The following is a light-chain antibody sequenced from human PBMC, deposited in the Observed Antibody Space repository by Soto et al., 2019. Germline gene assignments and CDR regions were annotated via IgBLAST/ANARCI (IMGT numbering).Light chain of an antibody. CDR2: DIS. CDR1: SSDVGGYNY. Sequence: QSALTQPPSASGSPGQSVTISCTGTSSDVGGYNYVSWYQQNPGKAPKLMIYDISQRPSGVPDRFSGSQSGSTASLTISGLQAEDEADFYCCSHAGSFTWVFGGGTKLTVL. CDR3: CSHAGSFTWV. V-gene: IGLV2-11*01. J-gene: IGLJ3*02.